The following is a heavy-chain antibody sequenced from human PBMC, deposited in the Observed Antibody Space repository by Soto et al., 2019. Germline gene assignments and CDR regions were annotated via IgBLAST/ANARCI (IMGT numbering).Heavy chain of an antibody. CDR1: GFTFSNYW. CDR3: AKLRGDYTVFDY. Sequence: PGGSLRLSCGASGFTFSNYWISWVRQAPGQGLEWVASIKQDGSVKHYVDSVKGRFTISRDNAEKSLHLQMNSLRAEDTAVYYCAKLRGDYTVFDYWGQGARVTVSS. D-gene: IGHD4-17*01. V-gene: IGHV3-7*03. CDR2: IKQDGSVK. J-gene: IGHJ4*02.